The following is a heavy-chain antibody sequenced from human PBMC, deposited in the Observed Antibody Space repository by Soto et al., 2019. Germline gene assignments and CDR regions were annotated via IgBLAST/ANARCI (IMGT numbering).Heavy chain of an antibody. J-gene: IGHJ4*02. CDR1: GGSVSSDSYY. CDR3: ARGNWKGDD. Sequence: QVQLQESGPGLVKPSETLSLTCTVSGGSVSSDSYYWSWIRQSPGKGLEWIGYIYHSGSTNYNPSLKSRVTMSVDTSKNQFSLKLSSVTAADTAVYYCARGNWKGDDWGQGTLVTVSS. V-gene: IGHV4-61*01. D-gene: IGHD1-20*01. CDR2: IYHSGST.